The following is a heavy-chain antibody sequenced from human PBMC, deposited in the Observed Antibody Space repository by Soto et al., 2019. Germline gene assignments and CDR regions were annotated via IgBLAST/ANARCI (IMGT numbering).Heavy chain of an antibody. CDR2: ISSSSSTI. V-gene: IGHV3-48*01. Sequence: EVQLVESGGGLVQPGGSLRLSCAASGFTFSSYSMNWVRQAPGKGLEWVSYISSSSSTIYYADSVKGRFTISRDNAKNSLYLQMNSLRAEDTAVYYCASQSSEWLLFASWGQGTLVTVCS. J-gene: IGHJ4*02. CDR3: ASQSSEWLLFAS. D-gene: IGHD5-12*01. CDR1: GFTFSSYS.